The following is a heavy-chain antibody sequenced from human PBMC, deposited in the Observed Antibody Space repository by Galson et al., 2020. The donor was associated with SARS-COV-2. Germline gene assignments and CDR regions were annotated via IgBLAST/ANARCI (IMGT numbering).Heavy chain of an antibody. V-gene: IGHV1-24*01. Sequence: ASVKVYCKVSGYTLTELSMHWVRQAPGKGLEWLGGFDPEDGETIYAQKFQGRVTMTEDTSTDTAYMELSSLRSEDTAVYYCATGPAIFGGSWFDPWGQGTLVTVSS. CDR2: FDPEDGET. CDR1: GYTLTELS. J-gene: IGHJ5*02. CDR3: ATGPAIFGGSWFDP. D-gene: IGHD3-3*01.